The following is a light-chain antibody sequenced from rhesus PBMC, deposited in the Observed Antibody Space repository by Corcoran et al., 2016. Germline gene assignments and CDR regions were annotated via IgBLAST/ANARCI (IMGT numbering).Light chain of an antibody. V-gene: IGKV3-24*04. CDR3: LQSSNWPLT. J-gene: IGKJ4*01. CDR1: QTINNY. Sequence: EIVMTQSPATLALSPGERATLSCRASQTINNYLTWYQQTPGQAPRHLINGASSRATGIPDRFRCSGSGTEVTLTISSLEPEDVGVYFCLQSSNWPLTFGGGTKVELK. CDR2: GAS.